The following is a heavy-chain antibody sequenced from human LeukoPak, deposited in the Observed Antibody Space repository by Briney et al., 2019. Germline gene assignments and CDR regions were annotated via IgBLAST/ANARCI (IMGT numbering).Heavy chain of an antibody. V-gene: IGHV3-33*01. CDR1: GFTFSSYG. CDR2: IWYDGSNK. J-gene: IGHJ4*02. Sequence: GSLRLSCAASGFTFSSYGMHWVRQAPGKGLEWVAVIWYDGSNKYYADSVKGRFTISRDNSKNTLYLQMNSLRAEDTAVYYCARVGSSGWPPLSFLDYWGQGTLVTVSS. D-gene: IGHD6-19*01. CDR3: ARVGSSGWPPLSFLDY.